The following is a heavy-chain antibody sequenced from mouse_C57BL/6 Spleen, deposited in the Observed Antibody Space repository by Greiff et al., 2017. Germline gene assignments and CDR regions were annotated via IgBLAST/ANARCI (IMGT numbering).Heavy chain of an antibody. J-gene: IGHJ4*01. D-gene: IGHD1-1*01. V-gene: IGHV1-54*01. CDR2: INPGSGGT. CDR1: GYAFTNYL. CDR3: ARSHYYGSSFYAMDY. Sequence: QVQLQQSGAELVRPGTSVKVSCKASGYAFTNYLIEWVKQRPGQGLEWIGVINPGSGGTNYNEKFKGKATLTADKSSITAYMQLSSLTSEDSAVYFCARSHYYGSSFYAMDYWGQGTSVTVSS.